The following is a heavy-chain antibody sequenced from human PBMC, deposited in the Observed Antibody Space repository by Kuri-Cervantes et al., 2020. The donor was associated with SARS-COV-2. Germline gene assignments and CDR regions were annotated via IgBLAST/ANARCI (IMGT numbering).Heavy chain of an antibody. Sequence: GGSLRLSCAASGFTFSSYGMHWVRQAPGKGLEWVAFIRYDGSNKYYADSVKGRFTISRDNSKNMLYLQMNSLRAEDTAVYYCAKDSLRRPFYYYYYMDVWGRGTTVTVSS. CDR2: IRYDGSNK. CDR3: AKDSLRRPFYYYYYMDV. V-gene: IGHV3-30*02. J-gene: IGHJ6*03. CDR1: GFTFSSYG. D-gene: IGHD4-17*01.